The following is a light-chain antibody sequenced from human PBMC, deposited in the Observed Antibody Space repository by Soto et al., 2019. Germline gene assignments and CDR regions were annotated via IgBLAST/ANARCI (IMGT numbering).Light chain of an antibody. J-gene: IGKJ2*01. V-gene: IGKV3D-20*01. CDR3: QQYGSSPYT. CDR2: DAS. Sequence: EIVLTQSPATLSLSPGERATLSCGASQSVSSSYLACYQQKPGLPPMLLIYDASSRATGIPARFSGSGSGTDFTLTISRLEPEDFAVYYCQQYGSSPYTFGQGTKLEIK. CDR1: QSVSSSY.